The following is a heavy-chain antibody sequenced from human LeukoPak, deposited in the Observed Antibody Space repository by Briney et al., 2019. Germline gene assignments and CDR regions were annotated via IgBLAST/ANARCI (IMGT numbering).Heavy chain of an antibody. D-gene: IGHD2-21*01. CDR1: GGTFSSYA. V-gene: IGHV1-69*13. Sequence: ASVTVSCTASGGTFSSYAISWVRQAPGQGLEWMGGIIPIFGTANYAQKFQGRVTITADESTSTAYMELSSLRSEDTAVYYCARDSDRGRAIYNYFDYWGQGTLVTVSS. CDR2: IIPIFGTA. J-gene: IGHJ4*02. CDR3: ARDSDRGRAIYNYFDY.